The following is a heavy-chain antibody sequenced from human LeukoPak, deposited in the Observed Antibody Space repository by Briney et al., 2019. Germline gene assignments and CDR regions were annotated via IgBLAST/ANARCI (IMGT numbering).Heavy chain of an antibody. CDR3: AKGCVGSYYFRDCY. J-gene: IGHJ4*02. D-gene: IGHD1-26*01. V-gene: IGHV3-7*03. CDR1: GFIFSSYW. CDR2: IKEDGSDK. Sequence: PGGSLRLSCAASGFIFSSYWMSWVRQAPGKGLEWVANIKEDGSDKHYVDSVKGRFTVSRDNAKNSVFLQMNSLRAEDTAVYYCAKGCVGSYYFRDCYWGQGTLVTVSS.